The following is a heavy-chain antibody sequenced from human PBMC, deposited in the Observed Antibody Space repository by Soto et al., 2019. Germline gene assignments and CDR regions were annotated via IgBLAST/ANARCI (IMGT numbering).Heavy chain of an antibody. CDR1: GFTFSSYG. CDR3: AKDQGGSYYDFWSGYYFPWGP. V-gene: IGHV3-30*18. CDR2: ISYDGSNK. D-gene: IGHD3-3*01. J-gene: IGHJ5*02. Sequence: GGSLRLSCAASGFTFSSYGMHWVHQAPGKGLEWVAVISYDGSNKYYADSVKGRFTISRDNSKNTLYLQMNSLRAEDTAVYYCAKDQGGSYYDFWSGYYFPWGPWGQGTLVTVSS.